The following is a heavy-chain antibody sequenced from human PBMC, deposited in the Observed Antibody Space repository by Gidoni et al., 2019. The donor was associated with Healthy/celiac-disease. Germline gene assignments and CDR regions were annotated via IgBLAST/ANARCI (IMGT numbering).Heavy chain of an antibody. CDR1: GFTVSSNY. J-gene: IGHJ4*02. CDR3: ASADSSGYLFDY. Sequence: EVQLVETGGGLIQPGGSLILSCAASGFTVSSNYMSWVRQAPGKGLEWVSVIYSGGSTYYADSVKGRFTISRDNSKNTLYLQMNSLRAEDTAVYYCASADSSGYLFDYWGQGTLVTVSS. CDR2: IYSGGST. V-gene: IGHV3-53*02. D-gene: IGHD3-22*01.